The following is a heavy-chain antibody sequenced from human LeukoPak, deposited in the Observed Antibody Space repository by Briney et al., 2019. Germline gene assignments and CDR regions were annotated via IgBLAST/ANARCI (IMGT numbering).Heavy chain of an antibody. D-gene: IGHD6-25*01. V-gene: IGHV4-4*02. CDR3: AREGGFYRPLDY. Sequence: PSEPLSLTCGVSGGSVSITNWWTWIRQPPGTGLEWIGEVHLDGRTNFNPSLKSRLTMSLDLSENHVSLKLTSVTAADTAVYYCAREGGFYRPLDYSGQGTLVTVSS. CDR2: VHLDGRT. CDR1: GGSVSITNW. J-gene: IGHJ4*02.